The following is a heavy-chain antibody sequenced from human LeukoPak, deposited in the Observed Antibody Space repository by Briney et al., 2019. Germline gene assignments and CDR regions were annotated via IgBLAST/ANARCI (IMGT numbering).Heavy chain of an antibody. Sequence: SETLSLTRTVSGYSISSDYFWGWIRQPPGKGLEWIGSIYHSGTTYSNPSLKSRVTISVDTSKNQFSLKLSSVTAADTAVYYCARGDVSSWVGGVRGFAFDIWGQGTTVTVSS. CDR3: ARGDVSSWVGGVRGFAFDI. CDR2: IYHSGTT. J-gene: IGHJ3*02. CDR1: GYSISSDYF. V-gene: IGHV4-38-2*02. D-gene: IGHD1-26*01.